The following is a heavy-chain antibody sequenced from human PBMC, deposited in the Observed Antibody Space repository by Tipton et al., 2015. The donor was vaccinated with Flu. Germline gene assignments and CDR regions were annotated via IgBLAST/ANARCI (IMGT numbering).Heavy chain of an antibody. Sequence: PLRLSCEASGFMFSSYWLSWVRQAPGKGLEWVASIKQDGSEKFYVDSVKGRFTISRDNAKKSLFLQMNNLRADDTALYYCARVGADYGGNSGGFDIWGQGTLVTVSS. CDR3: ARVGADYGGNSGGFDI. D-gene: IGHD4-23*01. V-gene: IGHV3-7*01. J-gene: IGHJ3*02. CDR1: GFMFSSYW. CDR2: IKQDGSEK.